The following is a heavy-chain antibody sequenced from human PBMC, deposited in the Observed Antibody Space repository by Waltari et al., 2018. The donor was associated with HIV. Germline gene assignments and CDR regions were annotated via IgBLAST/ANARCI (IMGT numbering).Heavy chain of an antibody. J-gene: IGHJ4*02. CDR3: AKDRSPYYDFWSGIYYFDY. V-gene: IGHV3-23*01. Sequence: EVQLLESGGGLVQPGGSLRLSCAASGFTFSSYAMSWVRQAPGTGLEWVSAISGSGGSTYYADSVKGRFTISRDNSKNTLYLQMNSLRAEDTAVYYCAKDRSPYYDFWSGIYYFDYWGQGTLVTVSS. D-gene: IGHD3-3*01. CDR1: GFTFSSYA. CDR2: ISGSGGST.